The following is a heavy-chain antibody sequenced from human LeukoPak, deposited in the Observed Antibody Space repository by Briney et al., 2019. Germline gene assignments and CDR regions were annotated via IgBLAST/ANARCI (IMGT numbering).Heavy chain of an antibody. CDR2: ISAYNGNT. J-gene: IGHJ3*02. V-gene: IGHV1-18*01. Sequence: ASVKVSCKASGYTFTSYGISWVRLAPGQGHEWMGWISAYNGNTNYAQKLQGRVTMTTDTSTSTAYMELRSLRSDDTAVYYCARDSSGYSNDAFDIWGQGTMVTVSS. CDR3: ARDSSGYSNDAFDI. D-gene: IGHD3-22*01. CDR1: GYTFTSYG.